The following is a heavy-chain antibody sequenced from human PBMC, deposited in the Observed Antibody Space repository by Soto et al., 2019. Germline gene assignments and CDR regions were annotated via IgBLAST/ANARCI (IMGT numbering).Heavy chain of an antibody. Sequence: GGSLRLSCAASGFTFRNYDMHWVRQATGKSLEWVAATGTTGDTYYAGSVKGRFTISRDDAKNSLFLQMNSLRAEDTAVYFCTRGRWYIFDYVEKNFDYWGQGTPVTVSS. V-gene: IGHV3-13*01. CDR2: TGTTGDT. D-gene: IGHD2-15*01. CDR3: TRGRWYIFDYVEKNFDY. CDR1: GFTFRNYD. J-gene: IGHJ4*02.